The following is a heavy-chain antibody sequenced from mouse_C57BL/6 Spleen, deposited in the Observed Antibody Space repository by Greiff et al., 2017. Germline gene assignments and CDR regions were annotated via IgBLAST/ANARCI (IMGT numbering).Heavy chain of an antibody. D-gene: IGHD1-1*01. Sequence: VQLQQPGTELVKPGASVKLSCKASGYTFTSYWMHWVKQRPGQGLEWIGNINPSNGGTNYNEKFKSKATLTVDKSSSTAYMQLSSLTSEDSAVYYCAIITTVVEYYFDYWGQGTTLTVSS. CDR3: AIITTVVEYYFDY. V-gene: IGHV1-53*01. CDR1: GYTFTSYW. CDR2: INPSNGGT. J-gene: IGHJ2*01.